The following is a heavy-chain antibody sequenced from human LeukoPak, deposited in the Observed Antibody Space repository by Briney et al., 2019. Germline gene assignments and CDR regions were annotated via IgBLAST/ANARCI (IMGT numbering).Heavy chain of an antibody. CDR1: GFTVSSNY. V-gene: IGHV3-7*01. J-gene: IGHJ4*02. Sequence: QAGGSLRLSCAASGFTVSSNYMSWVRQAPGKGLERVANIKQDGSEKYYVDSVKGRFTISRDNAKNSLYLQVNSLRAEDTAVYYCAREGITAAADYWGQGTPVTVSS. CDR3: AREGITAAADY. CDR2: IKQDGSEK. D-gene: IGHD6-13*01.